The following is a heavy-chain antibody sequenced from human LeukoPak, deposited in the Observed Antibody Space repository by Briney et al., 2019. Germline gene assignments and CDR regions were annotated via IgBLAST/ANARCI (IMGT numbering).Heavy chain of an antibody. D-gene: IGHD2-2*01. CDR3: ARDREVVVPAAWHY. Sequence: ASVKVSCKASGYTFTTYGLSWVRQAPGQGLEWMGWISGYNGNTSCAQSLQGRVTMTADTSSNTAYMELRSLRSDDTAVYYCARDREVVVPAAWHYWGQGTLVTVSS. CDR2: ISGYNGNT. CDR1: GYTFTTYG. J-gene: IGHJ4*02. V-gene: IGHV1-18*01.